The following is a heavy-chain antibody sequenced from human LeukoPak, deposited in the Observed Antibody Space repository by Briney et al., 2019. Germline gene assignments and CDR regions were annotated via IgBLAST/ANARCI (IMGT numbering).Heavy chain of an antibody. CDR1: GDSVSSNFVT. Sequence: SQTLSLTCALSGDSVSSNFVTWNWLRQSPSRGLEWLGRTYYRSKLSNDYSESVKSRITINPDTSKNQFSLQLKSVTPEDTAVYYCARVSGGVFEDWGQGTLVAVSS. CDR3: ARVSGGVFED. J-gene: IGHJ4*02. V-gene: IGHV6-1*01. D-gene: IGHD2-8*02. CDR2: TYYRSKLSN.